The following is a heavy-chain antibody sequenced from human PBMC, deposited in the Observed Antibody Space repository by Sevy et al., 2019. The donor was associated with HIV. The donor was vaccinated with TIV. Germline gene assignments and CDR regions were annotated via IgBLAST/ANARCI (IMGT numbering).Heavy chain of an antibody. Sequence: GGSLRLSCAASGFTFSGSAMHWVRQASGKGLEWVGRIRSKANSYATAYAASVKGRFTISRDDSKHTAYLQMNSLKTEDTAVYYCTRHRTGYTMFQHWGQGTLVTVSS. CDR1: GFTFSGSA. J-gene: IGHJ1*01. V-gene: IGHV3-73*01. CDR2: IRSKANSYAT. CDR3: TRHRTGYTMFQH. D-gene: IGHD6-13*01.